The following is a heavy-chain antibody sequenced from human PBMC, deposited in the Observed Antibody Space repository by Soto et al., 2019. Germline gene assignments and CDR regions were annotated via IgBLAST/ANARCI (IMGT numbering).Heavy chain of an antibody. CDR3: ARGFSNYYDSSGYLDYYYYGMDV. Sequence: GASVKVSCKASGGTFSSYAIGWVRQAPGQGLEWMGGIIPIFGTANYAQKFQGRVTITADESTSTAYMELSSLRSEDTAVYYCARGFSNYYDSSGYLDYYYYGMDVWGQGTTVTVSS. D-gene: IGHD3-22*01. J-gene: IGHJ6*02. CDR2: IIPIFGTA. CDR1: GGTFSSYA. V-gene: IGHV1-69*13.